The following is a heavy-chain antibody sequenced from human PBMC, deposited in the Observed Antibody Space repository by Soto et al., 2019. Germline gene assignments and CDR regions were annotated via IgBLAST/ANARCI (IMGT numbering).Heavy chain of an antibody. CDR1: GGSFSGYY. CDR3: ARGGPTGSSYYYGLGRRGWFDP. J-gene: IGHJ5*02. V-gene: IGHV4-34*01. Sequence: QVQLQQWGAGLLKPSETLSLTCAVYGGSFSGYYWSWIRQPPGKGLEWIGEINHSGSTNYNPSLKSRVTISVDTSKNQFSLKLSSVTAADTAVYYCARGGPTGSSYYYGLGRRGWFDPWGQGTLVTVSS. CDR2: INHSGST. D-gene: IGHD3-10*01.